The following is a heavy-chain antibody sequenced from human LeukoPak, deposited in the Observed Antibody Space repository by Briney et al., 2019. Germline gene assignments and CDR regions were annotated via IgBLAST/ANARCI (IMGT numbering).Heavy chain of an antibody. CDR3: ARGCSGSYYKPIDY. D-gene: IGHD3-10*02. J-gene: IGHJ4*02. Sequence: PGRSLRLSCAASGFTFSGCALHWVRQAPGKGLEWVAVISYDGENKYYIDSVKGRFTISRDNSKNALYLQMNSLRVEDTAVYYCARGCSGSYYKPIDYWGQGTLVTVSS. CDR2: ISYDGENK. V-gene: IGHV3-30*04. CDR1: GFTFSGCA.